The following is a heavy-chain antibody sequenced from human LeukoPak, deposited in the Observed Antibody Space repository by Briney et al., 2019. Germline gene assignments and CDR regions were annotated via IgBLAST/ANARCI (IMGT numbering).Heavy chain of an antibody. CDR1: GGTFSSYA. V-gene: IGHV1-69*13. Sequence: SVKVSCKASGGTFSSYAISWVRQAPGQGLEWMGGIIPIFGTANYAQKFQGRVTITADESTSTAYMELSSLRSEDTAVYYCARSLGPAATNDAFDIWGQGTMVTVSS. CDR2: IIPIFGTA. J-gene: IGHJ3*02. D-gene: IGHD2-2*01. CDR3: ARSLGPAATNDAFDI.